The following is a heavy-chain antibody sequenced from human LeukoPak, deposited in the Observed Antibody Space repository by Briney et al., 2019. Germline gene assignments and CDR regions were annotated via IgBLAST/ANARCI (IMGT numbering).Heavy chain of an antibody. J-gene: IGHJ6*03. CDR3: ARLRSGGYYYYMDV. D-gene: IGHD1-14*01. CDR2: IYYSGST. CDR1: GGSISSYY. V-gene: IGHV4-59*01. Sequence: SETLSLTCTVSGGSISSYYWSWIRQPPGKGLEWIGYIYYSGSTNYNPSLKSRVTISVDTSKNQFSLKLSSVTAADTAVYYCARLRSGGYYYYMDVCGKGTTVTVSS.